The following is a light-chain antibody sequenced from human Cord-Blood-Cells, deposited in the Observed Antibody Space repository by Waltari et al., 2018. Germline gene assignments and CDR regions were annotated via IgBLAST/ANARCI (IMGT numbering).Light chain of an antibody. CDR3: MQALQTPIT. Sequence: DIVMPQSPLPLPVTPGEPASIICRSSQRLRHCNGYNYLDWYLQKPGQSPQLLIYLGSNRASGVPDRFSGSGSGTDFTLKISRVEAEDVGVYYCMQALQTPITFGQGTRLEIK. V-gene: IGKV2-28*01. CDR2: LGS. J-gene: IGKJ5*01. CDR1: QRLRHCNGYNY.